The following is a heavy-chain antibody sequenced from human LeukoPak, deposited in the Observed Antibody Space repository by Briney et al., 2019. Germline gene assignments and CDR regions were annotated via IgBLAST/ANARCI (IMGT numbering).Heavy chain of an antibody. CDR3: ARASSSLEWSYYYYMDV. CDR1: GYTFTSYG. V-gene: IGHV1-18*01. D-gene: IGHD3-3*01. CDR2: ISAYNGNT. Sequence: EASVKVSCKASGYTFTSYGISWVRQAPGQGLEWMGWISAYNGNTNYAQKLQGRVTMTTDTSTSTAYMELSSLRSEDTAVYYCARASSSLEWSYYYYMDVWGKGTTVTVSS. J-gene: IGHJ6*03.